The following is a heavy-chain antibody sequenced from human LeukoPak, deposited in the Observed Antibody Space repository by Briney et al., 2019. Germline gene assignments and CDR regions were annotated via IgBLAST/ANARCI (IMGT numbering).Heavy chain of an antibody. J-gene: IGHJ4*02. Sequence: SVKVSCKASGYSFSTYGISWVRQAPGQGLEWMGGIIPIFGTAKYAQKFQGRVTITADTSTSTAYMELSSLRSEDTAVYYCARAGWLQYYYFDYWGQGTLVTVSS. CDR2: IIPIFGTA. CDR3: ARAGWLQYYYFDY. CDR1: GYSFSTYG. D-gene: IGHD5-24*01. V-gene: IGHV1-69*06.